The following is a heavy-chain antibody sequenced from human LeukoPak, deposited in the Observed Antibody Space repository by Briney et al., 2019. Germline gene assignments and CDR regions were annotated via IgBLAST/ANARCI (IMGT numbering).Heavy chain of an antibody. CDR1: GGSFSGYY. CDR3: ARGTIAAAGKRDSFYP. J-gene: IGHJ5*02. CDR2: INHSGST. Sequence: SETLSLTCAVYGGSFSGYYWSWIRQPPGKGLEWIGEINHSGSTNYNPSLKSRVTISVDTSKNQFSLKLSSVTAADTAVYYCARGTIAAAGKRDSFYPWGQGTLVTVSS. V-gene: IGHV4-34*01. D-gene: IGHD6-13*01.